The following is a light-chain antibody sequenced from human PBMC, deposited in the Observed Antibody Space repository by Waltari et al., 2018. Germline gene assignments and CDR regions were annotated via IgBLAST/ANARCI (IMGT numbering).Light chain of an antibody. V-gene: IGKV1-16*01. Sequence: DIQMTQSPSSLSASVGDSITITCRATQGIDNYLAWFQQKPGKAPQSLIYAASTLQSGVPSRVSGTGIGTDFTLTINGLQPEDFATYFCHQYDSYPLTFGQGTRLEVK. CDR2: AAS. CDR3: HQYDSYPLT. J-gene: IGKJ2*01. CDR1: QGIDNY.